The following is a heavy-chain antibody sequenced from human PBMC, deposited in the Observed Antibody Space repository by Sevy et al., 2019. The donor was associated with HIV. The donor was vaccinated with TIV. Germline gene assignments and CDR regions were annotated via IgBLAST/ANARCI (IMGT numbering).Heavy chain of an antibody. V-gene: IGHV3-11*01. CDR2: ISSRGTTM. CDR1: GFIFSDFY. Sequence: GGSLRLSCAASGFIFSDFYMSWVRQAPGKGLERISYISSRGTTMYYADSVKGRFTISRDNAKNSLYLQMNSLTADDTAVYYCARDHVVVEPLANYGMDVWCQGTTVTVSS. D-gene: IGHD2-2*01. J-gene: IGHJ6*02. CDR3: ARDHVVVEPLANYGMDV.